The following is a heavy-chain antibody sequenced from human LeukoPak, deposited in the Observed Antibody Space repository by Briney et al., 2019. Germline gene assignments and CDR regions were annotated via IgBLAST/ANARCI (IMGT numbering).Heavy chain of an antibody. CDR2: ISGSGGST. CDR1: GLTFRSFA. CDR3: AREHPDWNVYMDV. Sequence: GGSLRLSCAASGLTFRSFAMNWVRQAAGKGLEWVSVISGSGGSTNYADSVKGRFTISRDNSKSTLYLQMNSLRAEDTAVYYCAREHPDWNVYMDVWGKGTTVTVSS. V-gene: IGHV3-23*01. D-gene: IGHD1-1*01. J-gene: IGHJ6*03.